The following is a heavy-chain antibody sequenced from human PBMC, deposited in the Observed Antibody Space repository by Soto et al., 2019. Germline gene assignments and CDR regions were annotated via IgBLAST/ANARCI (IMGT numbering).Heavy chain of an antibody. D-gene: IGHD3-10*01. CDR2: ISYDGSNK. CDR1: GFTFSSYG. Sequence: GGSLRLSCAASGFTFSSYGMHWVRQAPGKGLEWVSVISYDGSNKYYADSVKGRFTISRDNSKHTLYLQMNSLRAEDTAVYYCAKDRAGSHRPFDYCGQGTMVTVYS. J-gene: IGHJ4*02. V-gene: IGHV3-30*18. CDR3: AKDRAGSHRPFDY.